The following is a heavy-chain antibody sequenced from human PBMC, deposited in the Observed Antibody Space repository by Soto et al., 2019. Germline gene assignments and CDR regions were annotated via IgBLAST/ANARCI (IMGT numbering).Heavy chain of an antibody. J-gene: IGHJ5*02. CDR3: ARDDSPGIAAAGTGWFDP. CDR2: IIPILGIA. V-gene: IGHV1-69*04. D-gene: IGHD6-13*01. Sequence: ASVKVSCKASGGTFSSYTISWVRQAPGQGLEWMGRIIPILGIANYAQKFQGRVTITADKSTSTAYMELSSLRSEDTAVYYCARDDSPGIAAAGTGWFDPWGQGTLVTVSS. CDR1: GGTFSSYT.